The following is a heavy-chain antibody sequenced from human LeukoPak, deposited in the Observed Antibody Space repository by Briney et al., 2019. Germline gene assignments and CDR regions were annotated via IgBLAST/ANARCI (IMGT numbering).Heavy chain of an antibody. V-gene: IGHV3-33*08. J-gene: IGHJ6*02. CDR2: IWYDGSNK. CDR3: AREDIVVVPAAISRMSNYYYYYGMDV. Sequence: GGSLRLSCAASGFTFSSNAMHWVRQAPGKGLEWVAVIWYDGSNKYYADSVKGRFTISRGNSKNTLYLQMNSLRAEDTAVYYCAREDIVVVPAAISRMSNYYYYYGMDVWGQGTTVTVSS. CDR1: GFTFSSNA. D-gene: IGHD2-2*01.